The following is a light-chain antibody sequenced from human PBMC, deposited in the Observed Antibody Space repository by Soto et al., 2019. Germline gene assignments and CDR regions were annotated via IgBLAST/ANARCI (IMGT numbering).Light chain of an antibody. Sequence: DIQMTQSPSSLSASVGDRVTITCRASQGLSNYLACYQQKPGKVPKLLIYAASTLQSGVPSRFSGSGSGTDFTLTISSLQPEDVATYYCQKYNSAPRTFGQGTKLEIK. CDR3: QKYNSAPRT. CDR2: AAS. CDR1: QGLSNY. J-gene: IGKJ1*01. V-gene: IGKV1-27*01.